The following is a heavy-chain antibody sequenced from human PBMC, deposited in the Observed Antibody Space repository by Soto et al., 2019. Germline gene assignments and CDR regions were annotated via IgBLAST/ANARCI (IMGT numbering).Heavy chain of an antibody. CDR3: ARDWPDTYCGGDCPLGYYYHGMDV. D-gene: IGHD2-21*02. J-gene: IGHJ6*02. V-gene: IGHV1-46*02. CDR2: ITLIMGFT. Sequence: QVQLVQSGAELKKPGASVSLSCKASGFTFKTYYIHWVRQSPGEGLQGRGVITLIMGFTSYPQKFQGRVTMTADTSTTTVYLELSGLKSEDTAVYFCARDWPDTYCGGDCPLGYYYHGMDVWGQGTAVTVSS. CDR1: GFTFKTYY.